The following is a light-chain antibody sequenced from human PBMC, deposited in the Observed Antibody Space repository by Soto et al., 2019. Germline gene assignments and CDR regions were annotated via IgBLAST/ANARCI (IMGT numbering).Light chain of an antibody. CDR3: CSYAGSYTFGV. J-gene: IGLJ1*01. V-gene: IGLV2-11*01. Sequence: QSVLTQPRSVSGSPGHTVTISCTGTSSDVGGYNYVSWYQQHPGKAPKLMIYDVSKRPSGVPDRFSDSNSGNTASLTISGLQAEDEADYYCCSYAGSYTFGVFGTGTKVTVL. CDR1: SSDVGGYNY. CDR2: DVS.